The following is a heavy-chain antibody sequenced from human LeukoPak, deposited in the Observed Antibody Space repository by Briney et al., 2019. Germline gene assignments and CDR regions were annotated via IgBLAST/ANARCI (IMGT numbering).Heavy chain of an antibody. V-gene: IGHV3-30*02. D-gene: IGHD2/OR15-2a*01. Sequence: GGSLSLSCAASGFTFSSYGMHWVRQAPGKGLEWVAFIRYDGSNKYYADSVKGRFTISRDNSKNTLYLQMNSLRAEDTAVYYCAKDLYPDYFNYGMDVWGQGTTVTVSS. CDR3: AKDLYPDYFNYGMDV. CDR2: IRYDGSNK. CDR1: GFTFSSYG. J-gene: IGHJ6*02.